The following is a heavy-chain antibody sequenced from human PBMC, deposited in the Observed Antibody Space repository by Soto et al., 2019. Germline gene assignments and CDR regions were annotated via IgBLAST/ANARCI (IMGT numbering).Heavy chain of an antibody. D-gene: IGHD4-17*01. CDR3: ARVHTVTTSGGEAFDI. V-gene: IGHV1-69*13. CDR2: IIPIFGTA. CDR1: GGTFSSYA. Sequence: SVKVSCKASGGTFSSYAISWLRQAPGQGLEWMGGIIPIFGTANYAQKFQGRVTITADESTSTAYMELSSLRSEDTAVYYCARVHTVTTSGGEAFDIWGQGTMVTVSS. J-gene: IGHJ3*02.